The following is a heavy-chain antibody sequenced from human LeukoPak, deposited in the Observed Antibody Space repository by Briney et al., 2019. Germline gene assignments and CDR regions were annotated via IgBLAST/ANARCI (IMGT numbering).Heavy chain of an antibody. CDR1: GFTFSSYA. CDR3: ATHKEGSYFES. V-gene: IGHV4-59*05. CDR2: VYYFGNA. J-gene: IGHJ4*02. D-gene: IGHD3-10*01. Sequence: PGGSLRLSCAASGFTFSSYAMSWVRQSPGMGLEWIGSVYYFGNAYYRPSLMSRATISIDTSKKRISLNLTSVTARDTGIYYCATHKEGSYFESWGQGTLVTVSS.